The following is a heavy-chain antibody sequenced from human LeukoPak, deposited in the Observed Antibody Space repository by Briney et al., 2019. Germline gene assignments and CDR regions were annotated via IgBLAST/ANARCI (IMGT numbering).Heavy chain of an antibody. CDR2: ISWNSGSI. J-gene: IGHJ4*02. D-gene: IGHD2-2*01. Sequence: GRSLRLSCAASGFTFDDYAMHWVRQAPGKGLEWVSGISWNSGSIGYADSVKGRFTISRDNAKNSLYLQTNSLRAEDMALYYCAKGYCSSTSCSFDYWGQGTLVTVSS. CDR1: GFTFDDYA. V-gene: IGHV3-9*03. CDR3: AKGYCSSTSCSFDY.